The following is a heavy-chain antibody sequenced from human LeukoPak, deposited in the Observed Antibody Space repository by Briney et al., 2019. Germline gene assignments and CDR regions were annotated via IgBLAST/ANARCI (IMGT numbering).Heavy chain of an antibody. Sequence: SVKVSCKASGFTFTSSAMQWLRQARGQRLEWIGWIVVGSGTTNYAQKFQERVTITRDMSTSTAYMELSSLRSEDTAVYYCAADSRYSYGRSGPYYYYYMDVWGKGTTVTVSS. J-gene: IGHJ6*03. CDR3: AADSRYSYGRSGPYYYYYMDV. CDR1: GFTFTSSA. V-gene: IGHV1-58*02. CDR2: IVVGSGTT. D-gene: IGHD5-18*01.